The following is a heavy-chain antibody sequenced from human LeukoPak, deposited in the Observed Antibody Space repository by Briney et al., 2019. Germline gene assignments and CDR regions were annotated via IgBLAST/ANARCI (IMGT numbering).Heavy chain of an antibody. CDR3: ARHLGYGDYHY. J-gene: IGHJ4*02. CDR2: IYYSGST. CDR1: GGSISSSSYY. D-gene: IGHD4-17*01. Sequence: PSETVSRTCTVSGGSISSSSYYWGWIRQPPGKGLEWIGSIYYSGSTHYNPSLKSRVTISVDTSKNQFSLKLSSVTAADTAVYYCARHLGYGDYHYWGQGTLVTVSS. V-gene: IGHV4-39*01.